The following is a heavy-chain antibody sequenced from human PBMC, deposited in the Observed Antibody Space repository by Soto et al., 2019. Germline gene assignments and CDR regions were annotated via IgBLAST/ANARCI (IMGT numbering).Heavy chain of an antibody. D-gene: IGHD3-22*01. Sequence: EVHLLESGGGLVQPGGSLRLSCAASGFTLSSYAMSWVRQAPGKGLEWVSAISGDGGSTFYAGSVKGRFTVSRDNSRNTLSLQMNSLRVEDAAIYFCAKGVTSSAYSALGYWGQGTLVTVS. CDR3: AKGVTSSAYSALGY. J-gene: IGHJ4*02. V-gene: IGHV3-23*01. CDR1: GFTLSSYA. CDR2: ISGDGGST.